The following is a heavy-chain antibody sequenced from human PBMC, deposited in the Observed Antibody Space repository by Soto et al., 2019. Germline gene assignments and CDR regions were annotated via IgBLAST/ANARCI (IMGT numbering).Heavy chain of an antibody. Sequence: QVQLVESGGGVVQPGRSLRLSCAASGFTFSSYAMHWVRQAPGKGLEWVAVISYDGSNKYYADPVKGRFTISRDNSKNTRYLQMNSLRAEDTAVYYCARERDYDRDYYYGMDVW. V-gene: IGHV3-30-3*01. CDR2: ISYDGSNK. J-gene: IGHJ6*01. D-gene: IGHD3-16*01. CDR3: ARERDYDRDYYYGMDV. CDR1: GFTFSSYA.